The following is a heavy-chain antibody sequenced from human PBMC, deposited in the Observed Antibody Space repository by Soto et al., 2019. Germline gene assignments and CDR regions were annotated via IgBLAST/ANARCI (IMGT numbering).Heavy chain of an antibody. Sequence: QITLKESGPPLVKPTQTLTLTCTFSGFSLSTSGVGVGWIRQPPGKALEWLALIYWDDDKRYSPSLKSRLTITXXTXKXXVVLTMTNMDPVDTATYYCAHRTYYLYEGAGNFDYWGQGTLVTVSS. CDR2: IYWDDDK. J-gene: IGHJ4*02. CDR3: AHRTYYLYEGAGNFDY. V-gene: IGHV2-5*02. CDR1: GFSLSTSGVG. D-gene: IGHD3-10*01.